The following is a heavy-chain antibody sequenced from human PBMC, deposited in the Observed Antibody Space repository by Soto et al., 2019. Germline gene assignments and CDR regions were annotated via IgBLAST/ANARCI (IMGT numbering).Heavy chain of an antibody. J-gene: IGHJ6*02. V-gene: IGHV1-46*01. CDR2: INPSGGST. D-gene: IGHD6-13*01. CDR1: GYTFTSYY. CDR3: ARDLIAAAGSTEAYYYGMDV. Sequence: ASVKVSCKASGYTFTSYYMHWVRQAPGQGLEWMGIINPSGGSTSYAQKFQGRVTMTRDTSTSTVYMELSSLRSEDTAVYYCARDLIAAAGSTEAYYYGMDVWGQGTTVTVSS.